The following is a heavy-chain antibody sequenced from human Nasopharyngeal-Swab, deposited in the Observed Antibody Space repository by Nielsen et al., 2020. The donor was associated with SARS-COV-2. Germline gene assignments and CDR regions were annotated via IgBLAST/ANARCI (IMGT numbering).Heavy chain of an antibody. V-gene: IGHV3-23*01. Sequence: ESLQISCAASGITFSSYAMSWVRQAPGKGLEWVSAISGSGCSTYYADSVKRRFTISRDNSKNTLYLQMNSLRAEDTAVYYCAKVAYILTGYPDYWGQGTLVTVSS. J-gene: IGHJ4*02. CDR2: ISGSGCST. D-gene: IGHD3-9*01. CDR1: GITFSSYA. CDR3: AKVAYILTGYPDY.